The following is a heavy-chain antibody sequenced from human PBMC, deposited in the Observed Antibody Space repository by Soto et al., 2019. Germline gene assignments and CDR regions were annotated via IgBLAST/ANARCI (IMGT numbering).Heavy chain of an antibody. CDR1: GYTFTSYG. CDR2: ISAYNGNT. V-gene: IGHV1-18*04. Sequence: ASVKVSCKASGYTFTSYGIGWVRQAPGQGLEWMGWISAYNGNTNYAQKLQGRVTMTTDTSTSTAYMELRSLRSDDTAVYYCARDLYYDSSGYYYDYYYYGMGVWGQGTTVTVSS. D-gene: IGHD3-22*01. CDR3: ARDLYYDSSGYYYDYYYYGMGV. J-gene: IGHJ6*02.